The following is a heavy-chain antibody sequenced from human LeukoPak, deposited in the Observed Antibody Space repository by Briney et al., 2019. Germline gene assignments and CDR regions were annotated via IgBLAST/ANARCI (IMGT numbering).Heavy chain of an antibody. D-gene: IGHD2-15*01. CDR3: ARWMADCSGGSCHGHWFDP. CDR2: ISGSGTTM. Sequence: GGSLRLSCVTSGFTFSVYSMTWVRQAPGKGLEWVSYISGSGTTMYHADSVKGRFAISRDNAKNTVYLQMNSLRAEDTAVYYCARWMADCSGGSCHGHWFDPWGQGTLVTVSS. J-gene: IGHJ5*02. V-gene: IGHV3-48*01. CDR1: GFTFSVYS.